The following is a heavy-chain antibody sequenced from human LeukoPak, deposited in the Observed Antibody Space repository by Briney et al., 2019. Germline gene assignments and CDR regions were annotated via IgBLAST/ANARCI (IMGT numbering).Heavy chain of an antibody. CDR2: ISGGVGTT. CDR1: GFFFNTNA. D-gene: IGHD3-22*01. J-gene: IGHJ3*02. CDR3: ATKVVTDAFDI. Sequence: GGSLRLSCAASGFFFNTNAMSWVRQAPGKGLEWVSGISGGVGTTYYVDSVKGRFTISRDNSKNTLFLQMNSLRAEDTAVYYCATKVVTDAFDIWGQGTMVTVSS. V-gene: IGHV3-23*01.